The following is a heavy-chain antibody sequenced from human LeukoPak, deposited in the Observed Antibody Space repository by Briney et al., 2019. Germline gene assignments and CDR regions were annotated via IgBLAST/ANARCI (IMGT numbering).Heavy chain of an antibody. D-gene: IGHD3-10*01. V-gene: IGHV3-11*06. CDR3: ATDGATMVRGEYFDY. Sequence: PGGSLRLSCAASGFTFSDYYMSWIRQAPGKGLEWVSSISSSSSYIYYADSVKGRFTISRDNAKNSLYLQMNSLRAEDTAVYYCATDGATMVRGEYFDYWGQGTLVTVSS. CDR1: GFTFSDYY. J-gene: IGHJ4*02. CDR2: ISSSSSYI.